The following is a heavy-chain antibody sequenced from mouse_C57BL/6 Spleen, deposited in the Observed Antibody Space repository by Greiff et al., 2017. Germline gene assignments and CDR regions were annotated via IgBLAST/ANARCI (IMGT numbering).Heavy chain of an antibody. V-gene: IGHV5-4*01. CDR1: GFTFSSYA. Sequence: EVQGVESGGGLVKPGGSLKLSCAASGFTFSSYAMSWVRQTPETRLEWVATISDGGSYTYYPDNVKGRFTISRDNAKNNLYLQMSHLKSEDTAMYYCARESMVTTEYYYAMDYWGQGTSVTVSS. D-gene: IGHD2-2*01. CDR3: ARESMVTTEYYYAMDY. CDR2: ISDGGSYT. J-gene: IGHJ4*01.